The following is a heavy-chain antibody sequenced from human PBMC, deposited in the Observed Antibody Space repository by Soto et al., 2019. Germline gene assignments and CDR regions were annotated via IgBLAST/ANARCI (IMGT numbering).Heavy chain of an antibody. D-gene: IGHD1-7*01. Sequence: EVQLVESGGGLVQPGGSLRLSCAASGFTFSSYWMSWVRQAPGKGLEWVANIKQDGSEKYYVDSVKGRFTISRDNAKNSQYQQMNRLRDEDTAGYYYARNIYNWNYWRNYYYMDVWGKGTTVTVSS. CDR3: ARNIYNWNYWRNYYYMDV. CDR1: GFTFSSYW. CDR2: IKQDGSEK. J-gene: IGHJ6*03. V-gene: IGHV3-7*01.